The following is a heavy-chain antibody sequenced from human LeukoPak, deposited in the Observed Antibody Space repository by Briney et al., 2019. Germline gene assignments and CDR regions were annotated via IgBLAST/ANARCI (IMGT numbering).Heavy chain of an antibody. CDR1: VGTFSSYA. D-gene: IGHD4-11*01. V-gene: IGHV1-69*13. CDR2: IIPIFGPA. Sequence: ASVKVSCKASVGTFSSYAISWVRQAPGQGLEWMGGIIPIFGPANYAQKFQGRVTITADESTSTAYMELSSLRSEDTAVYYCARDNRPDYSNYGGWFDPWGQGTLVTVSS. CDR3: ARDNRPDYSNYGGWFDP. J-gene: IGHJ5*02.